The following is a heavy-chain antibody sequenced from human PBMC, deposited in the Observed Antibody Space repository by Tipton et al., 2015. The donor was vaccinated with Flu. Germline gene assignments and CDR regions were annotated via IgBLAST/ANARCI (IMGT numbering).Heavy chain of an antibody. CDR1: GFTFSGYG. J-gene: IGHJ4*02. V-gene: IGHV3-48*03. CDR3: ATLTGDDY. CDR2: ISSGGDDI. D-gene: IGHD7-27*01. Sequence: SLRLSCAASGFTFSGYGMNWVRQAPGQGLEWLSYISSGGDDIYYGDSVKGRFTISRDNAKNSLYLQLNSLRAEDTALYYCATLTGDDYWGQGDLVTVSS.